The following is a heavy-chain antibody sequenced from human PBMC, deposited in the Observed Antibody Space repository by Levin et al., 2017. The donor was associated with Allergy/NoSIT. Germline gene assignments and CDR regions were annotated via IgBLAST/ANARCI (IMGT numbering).Heavy chain of an antibody. V-gene: IGHV4-31*03. J-gene: IGHJ5*02. CDR1: GGSISSGGYY. CDR2: IYYSGNT. CDR3: ARSGDYVAAWFDP. D-gene: IGHD4-17*01. Sequence: SETLSLTCTVSGGSISSGGYYWSWIRQYPGKGLEWIGYIYYSGNTYYNPSLKSRVTISVDTSKNQFSLKLSSVTAADTAVYYCARSGDYVAAWFDPWGQGTLVTVSS.